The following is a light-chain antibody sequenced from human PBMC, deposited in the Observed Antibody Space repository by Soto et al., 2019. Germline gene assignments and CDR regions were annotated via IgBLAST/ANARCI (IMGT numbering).Light chain of an antibody. V-gene: IGLV2-11*01. J-gene: IGLJ1*01. CDR2: DVT. CDR3: CSYEGIYTSYV. CDR1: SSNVGGYNY. Sequence: QSALTQPRSVSGSPGQSVTISCTGTSSNVGGYNYVSWYQQHPGKVPKLLIYDVTKRPSGVPDRFSGSKSGNTASLTISGLQAEDEAVYYCCSYEGIYTSYVFGTATSSPS.